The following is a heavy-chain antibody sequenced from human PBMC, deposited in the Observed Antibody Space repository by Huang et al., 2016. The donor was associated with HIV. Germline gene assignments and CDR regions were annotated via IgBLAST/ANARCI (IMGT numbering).Heavy chain of an antibody. CDR2: IRAEATEK. Sequence: QVQLVESGGGVVQPGGSLRLSCAASGFTFATYGMHWVRQAPGKGLEWVAFIRAEATEKYYADSVKGRFTASRDNSKNTLFLHMNSLRPEDTALYYCAKIPPLHANLATSGPGPVDYWGQGTLVTVSS. CDR1: GFTFATYG. V-gene: IGHV3-30*02. CDR3: AKIPPLHANLATSGPGPVDY. J-gene: IGHJ4*02. D-gene: IGHD6-13*01.